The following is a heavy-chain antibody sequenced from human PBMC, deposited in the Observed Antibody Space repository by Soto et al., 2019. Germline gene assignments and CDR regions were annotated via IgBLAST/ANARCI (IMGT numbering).Heavy chain of an antibody. V-gene: IGHV4-34*01. D-gene: IGHD7-27*01. J-gene: IGHJ6*02. CDR3: AMTLGTHSYYYYGMDV. CDR1: GGSFSGYY. CDR2: INHSGST. Sequence: PSETLSLTCAVYGGSFSGYYWSWIRQPPGKGLEWIGEINHSGSTNYNPSLKSRVTISVDTSKNQFSLKLSSVTAADTAVYYCAMTLGTHSYYYYGMDVWGQGTTVTVS.